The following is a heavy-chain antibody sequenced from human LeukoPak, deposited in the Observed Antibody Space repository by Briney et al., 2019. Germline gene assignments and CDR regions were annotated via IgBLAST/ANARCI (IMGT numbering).Heavy chain of an antibody. Sequence: SVKVSCKASGGTFSSYAISWVRQAPGQGLEWMGGIIPIFGTANYAQKFQGRVTITADESTSTAYMELSSLRSEDTAVYYCARTDDFPFYYMDVWSKGTPVTVSS. CDR2: IIPIFGTA. CDR3: ARTDDFPFYYMDV. V-gene: IGHV1-69*01. D-gene: IGHD3-3*01. CDR1: GGTFSSYA. J-gene: IGHJ6*03.